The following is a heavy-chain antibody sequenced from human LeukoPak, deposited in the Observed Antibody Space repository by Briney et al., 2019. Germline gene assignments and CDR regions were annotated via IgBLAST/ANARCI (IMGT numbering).Heavy chain of an antibody. V-gene: IGHV4-34*01. CDR3: ARGRRYFDY. J-gene: IGHJ4*02. CDR1: GGSFSGYY. CDR2: INHSGST. Sequence: SETLSLTCAVYGGSFSGYYWSWIRQPPGKGLEWIGEINHSGSTNYNPSLKSRVTISVDTSKNQFSLKLSSVTAADTAVYYCARGRRYFDYWGQGTLVTVSS.